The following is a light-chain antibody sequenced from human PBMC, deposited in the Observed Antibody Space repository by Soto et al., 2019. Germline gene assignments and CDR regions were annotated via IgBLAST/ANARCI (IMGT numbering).Light chain of an antibody. CDR1: QSVSSY. Sequence: EIVLTQSPATLSLSPGERATLSCRASQSVSSYLAWYQQKPGQAPRLLIYDASNRATGIPARFSGSGSGTEFTLTISSLEPGDFAVYYCQQRSNWLRTFGQGTKVEIK. J-gene: IGKJ1*01. V-gene: IGKV3-11*01. CDR3: QQRSNWLRT. CDR2: DAS.